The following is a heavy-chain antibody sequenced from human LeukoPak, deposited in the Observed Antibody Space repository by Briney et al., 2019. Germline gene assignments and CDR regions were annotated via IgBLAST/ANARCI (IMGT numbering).Heavy chain of an antibody. CDR3: ARVSTMVRRPMDV. CDR2: ISSSGSTI. J-gene: IGHJ6*02. V-gene: IGHV3-48*03. Sequence: PGGSLRLSCAASGFIFSSYEMNWVRQAPGKGLECVSYISSSGSTIYYADSVKGRFTISRDNAKNSLYLQMNSLRVDDTAVYYCARVSTMVRRPMDVWGQGTTVTVSS. D-gene: IGHD3-10*01. CDR1: GFIFSSYE.